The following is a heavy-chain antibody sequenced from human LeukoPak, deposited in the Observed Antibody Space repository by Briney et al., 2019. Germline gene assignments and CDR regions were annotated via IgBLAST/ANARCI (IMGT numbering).Heavy chain of an antibody. CDR2: ISGSGGST. D-gene: IGHD3-22*01. V-gene: IGHV3-23*01. CDR3: AKEYYDSSGYYWRWGGFVDY. CDR1: GFTFSSYA. Sequence: PGGSLRLSCAASGFTFSSYAVSWVRQAPGKGLEWVSAISGSGGSTYYADSVKGRFTISRDNSKNTLYLQMNSLRAEDTAVYYCAKEYYDSSGYYWRWGGFVDYWGQRTLVTVSS. J-gene: IGHJ4*02.